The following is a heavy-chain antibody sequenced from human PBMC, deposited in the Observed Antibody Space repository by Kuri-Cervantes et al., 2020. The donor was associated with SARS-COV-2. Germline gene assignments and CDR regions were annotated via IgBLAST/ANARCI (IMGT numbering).Heavy chain of an antibody. CDR2: IYYSGST. CDR1: GGSISSSSYY. J-gene: IGHJ6*03. D-gene: IGHD2-2*01. V-gene: IGHV4-61*05. Sequence: GSLRLSCTVSGGSISSSSYYWGWIRQPPGKGLEWIGYIYYSGSTNYNPSLKSRLTISVDTSENQFSQKLSSVTAADTAVYYCARGPTIVVVPGRGYYYMDVWARGTTVTVSS. CDR3: ARGPTIVVVPGRGYYYMDV.